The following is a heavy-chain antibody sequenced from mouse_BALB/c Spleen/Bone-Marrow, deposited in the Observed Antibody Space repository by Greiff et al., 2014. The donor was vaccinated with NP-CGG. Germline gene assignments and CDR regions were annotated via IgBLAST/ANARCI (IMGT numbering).Heavy chain of an antibody. CDR3: TRSGYYGYGWYFDV. V-gene: IGHV1S81*02. CDR2: INPSNDTP. Sequence: VKLMESGAELVKPGASVKLSCRVSGYTFTNYFVYWVKQRPGQGLEWIGEINPSNDTPNFNEKFKSKATLTVDKSSSTAYMQLSSLTSEDSAVYYCTRSGYYGYGWYFDVWSAGTTVTVPS. J-gene: IGHJ1*01. D-gene: IGHD1-2*01. CDR1: GYTFTNYF.